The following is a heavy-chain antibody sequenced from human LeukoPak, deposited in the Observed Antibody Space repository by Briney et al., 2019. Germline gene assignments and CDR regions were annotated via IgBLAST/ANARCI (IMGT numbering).Heavy chain of an antibody. CDR3: ARGDYYDDCGYSA. CDR2: LYRAGAT. V-gene: IGHV3-53*04. Sequence: GGSLRLSCDVSGFTVRTTYMSWVRQPPGRGLEWVSILYRAGATYYADAVKGRFTISRHDSKNTLFLHMDGLRPEDTAVYYCARGDYYDDCGYSAWGQGTLVTVSA. J-gene: IGHJ5*02. CDR1: GFTVRTTY. D-gene: IGHD3-16*01.